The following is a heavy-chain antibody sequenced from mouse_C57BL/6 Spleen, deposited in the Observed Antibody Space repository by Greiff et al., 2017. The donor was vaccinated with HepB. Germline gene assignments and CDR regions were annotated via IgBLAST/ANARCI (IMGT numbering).Heavy chain of an antibody. CDR2: INPSSGYT. CDR1: GYTFTSYW. CDR3: ARYEGLRRHYFDY. Sequence: VQLQQSGAELAKPGASVKLSCKASGYTFTSYWMHWVKQRPGQGLEWIGYINPSSGYTKYNQKFKDKATLTADKSSSPAYMQLSSLTYEDSAVYYCARYEGLRRHYFDYWGQGTTLTVSS. V-gene: IGHV1-7*01. J-gene: IGHJ2*01. D-gene: IGHD2-4*01.